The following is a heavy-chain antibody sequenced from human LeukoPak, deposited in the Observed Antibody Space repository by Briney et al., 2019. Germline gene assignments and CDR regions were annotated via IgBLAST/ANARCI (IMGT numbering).Heavy chain of an antibody. CDR1: GFTFSSYA. V-gene: IGHV3-23*01. CDR2: TSGSGVAT. J-gene: IGHJ2*01. Sequence: GGSLRLSCAASGFTFSSYAMNWVRQAPGKGLEWVSGTSGSGVATYYADSVKGRFTFSRDNSRGTLYLQMNSLRAEDTAIYYCAKATLFTVTQNLFWYFDLWGRGTLVTVSS. D-gene: IGHD4-17*01. CDR3: AKATLFTVTQNLFWYFDL.